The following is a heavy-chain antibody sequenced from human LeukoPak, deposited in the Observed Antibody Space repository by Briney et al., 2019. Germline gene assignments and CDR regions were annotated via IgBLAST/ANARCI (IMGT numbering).Heavy chain of an antibody. D-gene: IGHD6-13*01. CDR3: ARGTSGYSSSWYPFDY. V-gene: IGHV4-31*03. Sequence: SETLSLTCTVSGGSINRGGQYWSWVRQLPGKGLEWIGYIYYSGGTNYNSSLKSRVTISLDTSKSQFSLRLSSVTAADTAVYYCARGTSGYSSSWYPFDYWGQGTLVTVSS. J-gene: IGHJ4*02. CDR2: IYYSGGT. CDR1: GGSINRGGQY.